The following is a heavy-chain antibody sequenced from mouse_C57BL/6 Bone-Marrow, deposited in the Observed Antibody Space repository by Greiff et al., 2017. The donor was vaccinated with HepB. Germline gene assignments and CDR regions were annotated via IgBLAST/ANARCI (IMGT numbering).Heavy chain of an antibody. CDR2: INPNNGGT. CDR3: ASMDYYGSSQFAY. V-gene: IGHV1-18*01. CDR1: GYTFTDYN. Sequence: EVQLQQSGPELVKPGASVKIPCKASGYTFTDYNMDWVKQSHGKSLEWIGDINPNNGGTIYNQKFKGKATLTVDKSSSTAYMELRSLTSEDTAVYYCASMDYYGSSQFAYWGQGTLVTVSA. D-gene: IGHD1-1*01. J-gene: IGHJ3*01.